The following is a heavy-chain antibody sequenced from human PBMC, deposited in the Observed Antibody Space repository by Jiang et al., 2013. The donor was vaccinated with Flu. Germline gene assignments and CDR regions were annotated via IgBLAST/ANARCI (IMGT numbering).Heavy chain of an antibody. CDR3: VRAPDY. Sequence: TLSLTCSVSGGFINSNNYYWGWIRQPPGKGLEWIGSFYYSGGTYYNPSLKSRVTISVDMSRNQFSLKLTSVTAADTAFYYCVRAPDYWGQGTLVTVSS. V-gene: IGHV4-39*07. J-gene: IGHJ4*02. CDR1: GGFINSNNYY. CDR2: FYYSGGT.